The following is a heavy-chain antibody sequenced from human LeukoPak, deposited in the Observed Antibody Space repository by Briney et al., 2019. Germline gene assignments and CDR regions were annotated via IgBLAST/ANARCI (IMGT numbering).Heavy chain of an antibody. V-gene: IGHV3-15*01. CDR3: ATSYYYGSGAN. D-gene: IGHD3-10*01. J-gene: IGHJ4*02. Sequence: GGSLRLSCAASELTVSSNCMTWVRQVPGKGLEWVGHIKSKTDGGTTDYTAPVKGRFTISRDDSQNTLYLQMNNLKTEDTAVYYCATSYYYGSGANWGQGTLVTVSS. CDR1: ELTVSSNC. CDR2: IKSKTDGGTT.